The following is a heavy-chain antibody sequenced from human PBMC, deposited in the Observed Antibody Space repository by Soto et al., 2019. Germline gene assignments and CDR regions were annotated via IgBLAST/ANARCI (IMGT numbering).Heavy chain of an antibody. J-gene: IGHJ4*02. CDR1: GYSFATSG. Sequence: QVKLVQSGTEVKKPGASRKVSCKASGYSFATSGMTWVRQAPGQGLEWMGWISVYNGNTNYDQKLQDRVTMTTDTSTNTAYLEGRNLRSDDTAVYYCARAGQYYDASGYADWGQGTLVTVS. CDR3: ARAGQYYDASGYAD. CDR2: ISVYNGNT. D-gene: IGHD3-22*01. V-gene: IGHV1-18*01.